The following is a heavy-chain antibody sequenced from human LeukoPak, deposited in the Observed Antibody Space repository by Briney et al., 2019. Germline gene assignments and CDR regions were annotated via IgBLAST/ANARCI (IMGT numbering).Heavy chain of an antibody. CDR2: IYTTGSA. D-gene: IGHD3-16*01. Sequence: SETLSLTCTVSGGSIGTYYWSWIRQPAGEGLERIGRIYTTGSANYNPSLKSRVTMSLDTSKNQFSLKLSSVTAADTAVYYCVRDGPSWGLLWGQGALVTVSS. CDR3: VRDGPSWGLL. V-gene: IGHV4-4*07. CDR1: GGSIGTYY. J-gene: IGHJ4*02.